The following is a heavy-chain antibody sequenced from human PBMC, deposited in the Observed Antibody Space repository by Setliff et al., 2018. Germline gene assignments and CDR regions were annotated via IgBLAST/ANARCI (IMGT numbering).Heavy chain of an antibody. J-gene: IGHJ5*02. CDR1: GYSFSDYD. CDR3: ARGKWFRLDKSAWSNWFDP. V-gene: IGHV1-8*01. CDR2: MNAHSGNS. D-gene: IGHD5-12*01. Sequence: ASVKVSCKASGYSFSDYDINWVRQAPGQGLAWMGWMNAHSGNSGCAQKSQGRGTMTRDTSISTASMELNSLQYEDTAVYYCARGKWFRLDKSAWSNWFDPWGQGTLVTVS.